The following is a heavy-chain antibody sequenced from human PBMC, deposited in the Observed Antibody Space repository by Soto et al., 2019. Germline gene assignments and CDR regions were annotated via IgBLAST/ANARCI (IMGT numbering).Heavy chain of an antibody. D-gene: IGHD3-22*01. CDR3: AREPDRDSSGYSNWFDP. CDR2: IIPIFGTA. V-gene: IGHV1-69*13. CDR1: GGTFSSYA. J-gene: IGHJ5*02. Sequence: VASVKVSCKASGGTFSSYAISWVRQAPGQGLEWMGGIIPIFGTANYAQKFQGRVTITADESTSTAYMELSSLRSEDTAVYYCAREPDRDSSGYSNWFDPWGQGTLVTVSS.